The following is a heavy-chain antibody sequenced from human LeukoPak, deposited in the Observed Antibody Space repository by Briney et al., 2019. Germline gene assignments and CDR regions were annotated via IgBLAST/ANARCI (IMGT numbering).Heavy chain of an antibody. Sequence: GGSLRLSCAASEFTFSSYAMTWVRQAPGKGLEWVSAISSGGGSTDYAGSVKGRFTISRDNSKNTLYLQMNSLRAEDTAVYYCAKGHSSGRYGRHFHNWGQGTLVTVSS. V-gene: IGHV3-23*01. CDR3: AKGHSSGRYGRHFHN. D-gene: IGHD6-19*01. CDR2: ISSGGGST. CDR1: EFTFSSYA. J-gene: IGHJ1*01.